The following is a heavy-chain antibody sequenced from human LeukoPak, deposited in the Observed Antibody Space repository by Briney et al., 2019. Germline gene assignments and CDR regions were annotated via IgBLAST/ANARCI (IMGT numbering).Heavy chain of an antibody. J-gene: IGHJ5*02. Sequence: ASVKVSCKASGYTFTGYYMHCVRQAPGQGLEWMGWINPNSGGTNYAQKFQGRVTMTRDTSISTAYMELSRLRSDDTAVYYCARGRVVPAAKNWFDPWGQGTLVTVSS. CDR3: ARGRVVPAAKNWFDP. D-gene: IGHD2-2*01. CDR1: GYTFTGYY. CDR2: INPNSGGT. V-gene: IGHV1-2*02.